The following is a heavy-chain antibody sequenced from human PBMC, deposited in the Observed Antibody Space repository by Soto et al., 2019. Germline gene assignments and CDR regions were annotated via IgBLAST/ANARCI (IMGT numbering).Heavy chain of an antibody. CDR1: GFPFDNAW. CDR2: IKGKGDAGAT. J-gene: IGHJ4*02. V-gene: IGHV3-15*01. CDR3: TTEEWH. D-gene: IGHD3-3*01. Sequence: EVQLVESGGDLVKPGGPLRLSCVASGFPFDNAWMSWVRRAPGKGLEWVGRIKGKGDAGATDYGAPVKGRFSISRDNSKNMLLLQMNSLKTEDTAVYYCTTEEWHWGQGTLVTVSS.